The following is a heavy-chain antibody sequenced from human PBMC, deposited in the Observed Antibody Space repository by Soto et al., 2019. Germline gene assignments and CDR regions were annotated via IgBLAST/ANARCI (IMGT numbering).Heavy chain of an antibody. CDR2: IYYSGST. J-gene: IGHJ6*02. V-gene: IGHV4-30-4*01. CDR3: AREWTPFYYYYGMDV. Sequence: SETLSLTCTVSGGSISSGDYYWSWIRQPPGKGLEWIGFIYYSGSTYYNPSLKSRVTISVDTSKNQFSLKLSSVTAADTAVYYCAREWTPFYYYYGMDVWGQGTTVTVSS. CDR1: GGSISSGDYY.